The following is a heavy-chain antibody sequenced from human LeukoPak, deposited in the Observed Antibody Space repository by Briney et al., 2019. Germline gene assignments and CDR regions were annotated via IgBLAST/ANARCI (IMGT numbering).Heavy chain of an antibody. CDR1: GYTLTGYY. CDR2: INPNSVGT. D-gene: IGHD6-6*01. J-gene: IGHJ4*02. V-gene: IGHV1-2*02. Sequence: ASVKVSCKASGYTLTGYYMHWVRQAPGQRLEWIGWINPNSVGTNYAQKFQGRFTMTSDTSISTAYMELSRLRSEDMAVYYCAREDYSSSYFDYWGQGTLVTVSS. CDR3: AREDYSSSYFDY.